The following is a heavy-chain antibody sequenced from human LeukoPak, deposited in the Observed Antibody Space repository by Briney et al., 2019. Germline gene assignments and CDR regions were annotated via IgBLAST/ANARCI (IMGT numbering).Heavy chain of an antibody. V-gene: IGHV4-59*01. D-gene: IGHD5-18*01. CDR2: IYYSGST. J-gene: IGHJ4*02. CDR3: ARDDGTAILDY. CDR1: GGSFSGYY. Sequence: SETLSLTCAVYGGSFSGYYWSWIRQPPGKGLEWIGYIYYSGSTNYNPSLKSRVTVSVDTSKNQFSLKLSSVTAADTAVYYCARDDGTAILDYWGQGTLVTVSS.